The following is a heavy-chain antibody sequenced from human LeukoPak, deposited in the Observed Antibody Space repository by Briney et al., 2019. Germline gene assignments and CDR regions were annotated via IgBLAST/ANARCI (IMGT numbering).Heavy chain of an antibody. CDR1: GFTFSSYS. V-gene: IGHV3-21*01. D-gene: IGHD1-26*01. Sequence: GGSLRLSCAASGFTFSSYSMNWVRQAPGKGLEWVSSISSSSSYIYYADSVKGRFTISRDNAKNSLYLQMNSLRAVDTAVYYCARVVGATSCDYWGQGTLVTVSS. CDR3: ARVVGATSCDY. J-gene: IGHJ4*02. CDR2: ISSSSSYI.